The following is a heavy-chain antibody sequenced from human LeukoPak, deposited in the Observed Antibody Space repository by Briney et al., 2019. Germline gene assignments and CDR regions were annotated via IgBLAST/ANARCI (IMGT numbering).Heavy chain of an antibody. J-gene: IGHJ6*02. CDR2: INGDGRNI. D-gene: IGHD3-9*01. V-gene: IGHV3-74*01. Sequence: GGSLRLSCVASGFTFSSYWMQWVRQDPRKGLVWVSRINGDGRNINYADSVRGRFTISRDNAKNTLYLQMNTLRVEDTAVYYCTRDLMDYDVSTGLHHYYMDVWGQGTTVTVSS. CDR3: TRDLMDYDVSTGLHHYYMDV. CDR1: GFTFSSYW.